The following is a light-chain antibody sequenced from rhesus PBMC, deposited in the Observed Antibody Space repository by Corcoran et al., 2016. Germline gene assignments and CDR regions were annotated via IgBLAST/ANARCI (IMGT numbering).Light chain of an antibody. CDR2: GSS. Sequence: EIVMTQSPATLSLSPGERATLSCRASQSVSSSLAWYQQKPGQAPRLLISGSSSRATGIPDRVSGSGSGTDFTLPISRLWPKDFAIYYCLQHSTWPHSFGQGTKVEIK. J-gene: IGKJ2*01. CDR3: LQHSTWPHS. CDR1: QSVSSS. V-gene: IGKV3-24*01.